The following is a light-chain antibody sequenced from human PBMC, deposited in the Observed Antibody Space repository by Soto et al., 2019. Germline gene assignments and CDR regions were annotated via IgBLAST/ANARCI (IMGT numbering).Light chain of an antibody. V-gene: IGKV4-1*01. J-gene: IGKJ4*01. CDR2: WAS. Sequence: DIVMTQSPDSLAVSLRERATINCKCRHSVLYSSNNKNYLAWYQQTPGQHPKLLIYWASTRESVVPVRVSGSGSGTDVTLTVSGLQTEEGAIYYGHQYFRSPLTFGGGTKVDIK. CDR1: HSVLYSSNNKNY. CDR3: HQYFRSPLT.